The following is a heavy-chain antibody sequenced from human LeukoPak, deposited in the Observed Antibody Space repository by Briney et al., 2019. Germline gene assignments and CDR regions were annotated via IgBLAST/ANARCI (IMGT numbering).Heavy chain of an antibody. D-gene: IGHD3-3*01. CDR2: IYYSGST. J-gene: IGHJ4*02. CDR1: GGSISSCY. CDR3: ARRRGNFWSDYYAFDY. Sequence: PSETLSLTCTVSGGSISSCYWSWIRQPPGKGLEWIGYIYYSGSTNYNPSLTSRVTISLDTSKNQFSLKLSSVTAADTAVYYCARRRGNFWSDYYAFDYWGLGTLVTISS. V-gene: IGHV4-59*08.